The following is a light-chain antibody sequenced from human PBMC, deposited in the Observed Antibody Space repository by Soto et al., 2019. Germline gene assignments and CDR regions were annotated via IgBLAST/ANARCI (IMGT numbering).Light chain of an antibody. Sequence: QSVLTQPPSASGTPGQTVTISCSGAGSNFGHNTVNWYQQLPGTAPKLLIYSNTQRPLGVPVRFSGSKSGTSASLAISGLKSEDEADYYCAAWDDRLYVFGTGTKLTVL. CDR2: SNT. V-gene: IGLV1-44*01. CDR1: GSNFGHNT. CDR3: AAWDDRLYV. J-gene: IGLJ1*01.